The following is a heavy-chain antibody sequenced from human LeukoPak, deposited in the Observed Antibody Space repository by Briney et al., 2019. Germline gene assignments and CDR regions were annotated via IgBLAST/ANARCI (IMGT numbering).Heavy chain of an antibody. CDR2: ISGNGGST. CDR1: GFTFSSYA. CDR3: AKGREYYFDTSGFFLSPIDF. J-gene: IGHJ4*02. V-gene: IGHV3-23*01. D-gene: IGHD3-22*01. Sequence: PGGSLRLSCAASGFTFSSYAMNWVRQAPGKGLEWVSSISGNGGSTYYADSVKGRFTISRDNSKNTLYLQMNSLRAEDTAVYYCAKGREYYFDTSGFFLSPIDFWGQGTLVTVPS.